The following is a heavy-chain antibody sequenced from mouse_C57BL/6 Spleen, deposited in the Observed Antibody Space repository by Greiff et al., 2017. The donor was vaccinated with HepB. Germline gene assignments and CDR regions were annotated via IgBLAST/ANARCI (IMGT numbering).Heavy chain of an antibody. Sequence: EVQLQQSGPELVKPGASVKISCKASGYTFTDYYMNWVKQSHGKSLEWIGDINPNSGGTSYNQKFKGKATLTVDKSSSTAYMELRSLTSEDSAVYYCAVYGYDGVAYWGQGTLVTVSA. V-gene: IGHV1-26*01. CDR2: INPNSGGT. CDR3: AVYGYDGVAY. J-gene: IGHJ3*01. CDR1: GYTFTDYY. D-gene: IGHD2-2*01.